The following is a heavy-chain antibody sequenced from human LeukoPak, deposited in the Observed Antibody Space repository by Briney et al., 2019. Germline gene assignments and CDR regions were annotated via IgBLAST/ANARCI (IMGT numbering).Heavy chain of an antibody. CDR3: ARDRKSIAARRAIDY. D-gene: IGHD6-6*01. Sequence: ASVKVSCKASGYTFTSYGISWVRQAPGQGLEWMGWISAYNGNTNYAQKLQGRVTMTTDTSTSKAYMELRSLRSADTAVNYGARDRKSIAARRAIDYWGQGTLVTVPS. J-gene: IGHJ4*02. CDR1: GYTFTSYG. CDR2: ISAYNGNT. V-gene: IGHV1-18*01.